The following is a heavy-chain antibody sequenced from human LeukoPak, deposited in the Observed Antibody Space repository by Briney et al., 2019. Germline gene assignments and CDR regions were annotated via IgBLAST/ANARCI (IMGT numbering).Heavy chain of an antibody. D-gene: IGHD6-13*01. J-gene: IGHJ4*02. CDR3: ARSIPYGTTWYGRSDY. CDR1: GFTLSRHW. Sequence: PGGSLRLSCAASGFTLSRHWMHWVRQAPGKGLEWVANIKPDGTTKFYVDSVKGRFTISRDNALNSLYLQMNSLRAEGTAIYYCARSIPYGTTWYGRSDYWGQGTLVTVSS. CDR2: IKPDGTTK. V-gene: IGHV3-7*03.